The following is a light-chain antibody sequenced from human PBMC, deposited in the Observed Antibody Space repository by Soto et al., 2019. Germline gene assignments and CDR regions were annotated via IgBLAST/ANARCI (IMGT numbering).Light chain of an antibody. Sequence: DIQMTQSPSTLSASVGDRVTITCRASQSISSWLAWYQQKPGKAPNLLIYKASSLESGVPSRFSGSGSGTEITLTISSLQPDDFATYYCQQYNSYCPTWTFGQGTKVEIK. CDR3: QQYNSYCPTWT. V-gene: IGKV1-5*03. CDR2: KAS. CDR1: QSISSW. J-gene: IGKJ1*01.